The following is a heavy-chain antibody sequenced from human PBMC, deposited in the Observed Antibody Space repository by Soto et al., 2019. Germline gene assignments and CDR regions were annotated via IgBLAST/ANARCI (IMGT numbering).Heavy chain of an antibody. Sequence: GGSLRLSCAASGFTFSSYSMNWVRQAPGKGLEWVSSISSSSSYIYYADSVKGRFTISRDNAKKSLYLQMNSLRAEDTAVYYCARGGTMVRGRDYYGMDVWGQGTTVTVSS. V-gene: IGHV3-21*01. CDR3: ARGGTMVRGRDYYGMDV. CDR1: GFTFSSYS. CDR2: ISSSSSYI. D-gene: IGHD3-10*01. J-gene: IGHJ6*02.